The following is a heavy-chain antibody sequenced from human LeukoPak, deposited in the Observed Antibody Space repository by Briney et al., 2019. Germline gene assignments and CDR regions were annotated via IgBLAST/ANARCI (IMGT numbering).Heavy chain of an antibody. CDR2: IYYSGST. CDR3: VLGYSSLAFDY. CDR1: GGSISSGGYY. Sequence: SQTLSLTCTVSGGSISSGGYYWSWIRQHPGKGLEWIGYIYYSGSTYYNPSLKSRVTISVDTSKNQFSLKLSSVTAADTAVYYCVLGYSSLAFDYWGQGTLVTVSS. D-gene: IGHD6-13*01. J-gene: IGHJ4*02. V-gene: IGHV4-31*03.